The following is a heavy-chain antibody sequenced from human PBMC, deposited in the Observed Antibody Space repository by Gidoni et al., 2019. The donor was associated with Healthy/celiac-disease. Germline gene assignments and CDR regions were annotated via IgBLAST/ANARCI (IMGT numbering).Heavy chain of an antibody. CDR3: ARDRDFLYYFDY. D-gene: IGHD3-3*01. J-gene: IGHJ4*02. CDR2: ISYDGSNK. Sequence: VQLLESGGGVVQPGRSLRLSCAASGFTFSSYAMHWVRQAPGKGLELVAVISYDGSNKYYADSVKGRFTISRDNSKNTLYLQMNSLRAEDTAVYYCARDRDFLYYFDYWGQGTLVTVSS. V-gene: IGHV3-30-3*01. CDR1: GFTFSSYA.